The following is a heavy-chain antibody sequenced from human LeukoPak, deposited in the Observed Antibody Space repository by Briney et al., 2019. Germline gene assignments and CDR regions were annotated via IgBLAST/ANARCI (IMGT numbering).Heavy chain of an antibody. CDR2: INTYSGDT. D-gene: IGHD6-19*01. Sequence: ASVKVSCKTSGYTFDDSGIGWVRQAPGQGLEWMGWINTYSGDTNYAQNVQDRVTMTTDTSTSTVYMELRSLTSGDTAVYYCARDLHSSGWYDVAWYWGQETLVTVSS. CDR1: GYTFDDSG. J-gene: IGHJ4*02. V-gene: IGHV1-18*01. CDR3: ARDLHSSGWYDVAWY.